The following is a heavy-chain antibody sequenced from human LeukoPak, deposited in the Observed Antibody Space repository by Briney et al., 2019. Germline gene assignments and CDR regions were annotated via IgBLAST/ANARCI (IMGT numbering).Heavy chain of an antibody. CDR2: INHSGST. J-gene: IGHJ4*02. D-gene: IGHD3-16*02. CDR3: AGRYDYVWGSYRYTWDY. CDR1: GGSFSGYY. Sequence: SETLSLTCAVYGGSFSGYYWSWIRQPPGKGLEWIGEINHSGSTNYNPSLKSRVTISVDTSKNQFSLKLSSVTAADTAVYYCAGRYDYVWGSYRYTWDYWGQGTLVTVSS. V-gene: IGHV4-34*01.